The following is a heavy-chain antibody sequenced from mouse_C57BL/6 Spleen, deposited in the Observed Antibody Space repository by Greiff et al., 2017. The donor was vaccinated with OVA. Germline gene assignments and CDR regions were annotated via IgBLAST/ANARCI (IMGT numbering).Heavy chain of an antibody. D-gene: IGHD2-5*01. CDR1: GYAFSSYW. CDR3: ARESYSNYSSYWYFDV. CDR2: IYPGDGDT. J-gene: IGHJ1*03. V-gene: IGHV1-80*01. Sequence: VMLVESGAELVKPGASVKISCKASGYAFSSYWMNWVKQRPGKGLEWIGQIYPGDGDTNYNGKFKGKATLTADKSSSTAYMQLSSLTSEDSAVYFCARESYSNYSSYWYFDVWGTGTTVTVSS.